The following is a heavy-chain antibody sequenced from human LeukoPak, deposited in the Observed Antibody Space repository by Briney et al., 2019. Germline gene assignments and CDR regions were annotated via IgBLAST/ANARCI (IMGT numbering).Heavy chain of an antibody. Sequence: GWTLRLSCAASGFTFSSYGMSWVRQAPGKGLEWVSAISGSGGSTYYADSVKGRFTISRDNSKNTLYLQMNSLRAEDTAVYHCAKEGLGSSGWYGGLIGYYWGQGTLVTVSS. D-gene: IGHD6-19*01. J-gene: IGHJ4*02. CDR3: AKEGLGSSGWYGGLIGYY. CDR1: GFTFSSYG. V-gene: IGHV3-23*01. CDR2: ISGSGGST.